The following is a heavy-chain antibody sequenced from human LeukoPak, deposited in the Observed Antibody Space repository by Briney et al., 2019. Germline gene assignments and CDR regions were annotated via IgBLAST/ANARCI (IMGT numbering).Heavy chain of an antibody. CDR3: AKGDYYDFDY. CDR1: GFTFSNYG. D-gene: IGHD3-10*01. V-gene: IGHV3-23*01. J-gene: IGHJ4*02. CDR2: ITSGVGIT. Sequence: GGSLRLSCAASGFTFSNYGMNGVRQAPGKGLEWVSIITSGVGITYYADSVKGRFTISRDNSKNTLYLQMNSLRAEDTAVYYCAKGDYYDFDYWGQGTLVTVSS.